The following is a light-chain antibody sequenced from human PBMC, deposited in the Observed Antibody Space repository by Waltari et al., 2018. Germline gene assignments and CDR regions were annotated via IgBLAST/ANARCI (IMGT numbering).Light chain of an antibody. Sequence: QSALTQPASVSGSPGQSITISCTGNSSDVGSYIPVSWYQHHPGKASKLIFYAVSMRASWAAARFSGSKSGNTASLTIIWLQAEDEADYYCCSYAGSTTPWVFGGGTKLTVL. CDR2: AVS. V-gene: IGLV2-23*02. CDR3: CSYAGSTTPWV. CDR1: SSDVGSYIP. J-gene: IGLJ3*02.